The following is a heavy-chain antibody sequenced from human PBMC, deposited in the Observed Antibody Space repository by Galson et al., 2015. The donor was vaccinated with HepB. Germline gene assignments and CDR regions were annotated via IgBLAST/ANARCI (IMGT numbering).Heavy chain of an antibody. CDR1: GGTFSSYA. CDR2: IIPIFGIA. J-gene: IGHJ3*02. V-gene: IGHV1-69*10. Sequence: SVKVSCKASGGTFSSYAISWVRQAPGQGLEWMGGIIPIFGIANYAQKFQGRVTITADKSTSTAYMELSSLRSEDTAVYYCARGGPLTGDSPSAFDIWGQGTMVTVSS. CDR3: ARGGPLTGDSPSAFDI. D-gene: IGHD7-27*01.